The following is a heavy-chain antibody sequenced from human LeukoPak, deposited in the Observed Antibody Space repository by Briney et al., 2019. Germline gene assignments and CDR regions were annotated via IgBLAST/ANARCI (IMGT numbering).Heavy chain of an antibody. J-gene: IGHJ4*02. V-gene: IGHV1-18*01. D-gene: IGHD3-22*01. CDR1: GYTFTSCG. CDR2: ISAYNGNT. CDR3: ARDYTAGYYDSCDMIDY. Sequence: DSVTLSCKASGYTFTSCGISWVRQAPGHGLEWMGWISAYNGNTNYAQNLQGRVTMTTDTSTSTAYMELRSLRSDDTAVYYCARDYTAGYYDSCDMIDYWGQGTLVTVSS.